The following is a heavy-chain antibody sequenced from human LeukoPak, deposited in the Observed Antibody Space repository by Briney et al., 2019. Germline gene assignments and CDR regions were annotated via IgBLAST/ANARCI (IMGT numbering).Heavy chain of an antibody. CDR3: PAPASYGSGSYYNVY. CDR2: IVVGSGNT. CDR1: GFTFTSSA. J-gene: IGHJ4*02. Sequence: ASVKVSCKASGFTFTSSAMQWVRQARGQRLEWIGCIVVGSGNTNYAQKFQERVTITRDMSTSTAYMELSSLRSEDTAVYYCPAPASYGSGSYYNVYWGQGTLVTVSS. D-gene: IGHD3-10*01. V-gene: IGHV1-58*02.